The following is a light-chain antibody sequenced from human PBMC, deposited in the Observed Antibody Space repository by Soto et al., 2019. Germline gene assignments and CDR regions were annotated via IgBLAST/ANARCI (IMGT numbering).Light chain of an antibody. J-gene: IGKJ1*01. Sequence: AIRMTQSPSSFSASPGDRVTITCRASQGISSYLAWYQQKPWKAPKLLIYAASTLQSGVPSRFSGSGSGTDFTLTISCLQSEDFATYYCQQYYSYPRTFGQGTKVDIK. CDR2: AAS. V-gene: IGKV1-8*01. CDR3: QQYYSYPRT. CDR1: QGISSY.